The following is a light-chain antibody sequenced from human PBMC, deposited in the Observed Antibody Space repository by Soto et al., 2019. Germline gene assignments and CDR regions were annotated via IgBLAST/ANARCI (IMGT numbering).Light chain of an antibody. J-gene: IGLJ1*01. CDR2: EVS. CDR3: CSYPSTSTHV. Sequence: QSGLTQPASVSGSPAQSITISCTGTSSDVGGYNYVSWYQHHPGKASKLIIYEVSYRPSGVSNRFSGSKSGNTASLTISGLQADDEADYYCCSYPSTSTHVFGTGTKVTV. CDR1: SSDVGGYNY. V-gene: IGLV2-14*01.